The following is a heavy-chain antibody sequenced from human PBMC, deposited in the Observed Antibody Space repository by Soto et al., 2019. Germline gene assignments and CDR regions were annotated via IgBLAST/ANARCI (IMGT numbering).Heavy chain of an antibody. J-gene: IGHJ4*02. CDR1: GYTFTSYA. D-gene: IGHD2-21*02. CDR3: ARSIVVVTALDY. V-gene: IGHV1-3*05. Sequence: QVQLVQSGAEEKKPGASVKVSCKASGYTFTSYAMHWVRQAPGQRLEWMGWINAGNGNTKYSHKFRGRVTITRDTSASTAYMGLSSLRSEDTAVYYCARSIVVVTALDYWGQGTLVTVSS. CDR2: INAGNGNT.